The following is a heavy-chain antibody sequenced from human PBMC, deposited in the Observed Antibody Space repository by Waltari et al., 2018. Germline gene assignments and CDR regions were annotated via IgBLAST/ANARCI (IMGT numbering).Heavy chain of an antibody. Sequence: QAQLVQSGPEVKKPGASVRLSCKASGYWFTNYGIGWVRQAPGQGLEWMGWSSPYNGDTNYARNLQGRVTVTADTSTGTAHMDLRSLKSEDTAVYYCVRESSGWFAMDVWGQWTTVTVSS. J-gene: IGHJ6*02. D-gene: IGHD6-19*01. V-gene: IGHV1-18*04. CDR3: VRESSGWFAMDV. CDR1: GYWFTNYG. CDR2: SSPYNGDT.